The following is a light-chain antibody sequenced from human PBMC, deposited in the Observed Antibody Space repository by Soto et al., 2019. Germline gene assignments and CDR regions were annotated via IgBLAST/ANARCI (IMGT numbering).Light chain of an antibody. Sequence: EIVLTQSPATLSVSPGERVTLSCRASETLISFLAWYQQKPGQAPRLLIYGASTRATGVPARFSGSGSATDFTLTISSLQSEDFAVYYWQCYNDCPFAVGQGTKLEI. CDR3: QCYNDCPFA. J-gene: IGKJ2*01. V-gene: IGKV3-15*01. CDR1: ETLISF. CDR2: GAS.